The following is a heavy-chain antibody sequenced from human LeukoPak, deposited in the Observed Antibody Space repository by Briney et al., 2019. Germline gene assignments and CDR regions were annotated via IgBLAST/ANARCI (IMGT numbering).Heavy chain of an antibody. D-gene: IGHD6-13*01. CDR2: IGSSSSYI. V-gene: IGHV3-21*01. J-gene: IGHJ4*02. Sequence: GGSLRLSCAASGFTFSSYSMNWVRQAPGKGLEWVSSIGSSSSYIYYADSVKGRFTISRDNAKNSLYLQMNSLRAEDTAVYYCARAIAAAGTLDYWGQGTLVTVSS. CDR3: ARAIAAAGTLDY. CDR1: GFTFSSYS.